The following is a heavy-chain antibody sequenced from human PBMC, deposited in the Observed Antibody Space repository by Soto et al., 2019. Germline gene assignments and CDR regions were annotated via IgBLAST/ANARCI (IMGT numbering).Heavy chain of an antibody. D-gene: IGHD2-2*01. J-gene: IGHJ6*03. CDR1: GCSISSGGYY. CDR3: ARVSVPAAMYYYYYMDV. V-gene: IGHV4-31*03. Sequence: PSETLSLTCTVSGCSISSGGYYWSWIRQHPGKGLEWIGYIYYSGSTYYNPSLKSRVTISVDTSKNQFSLKLSSVTAADTAVYYCARVSVPAAMYYYYYMDVWGKGTTVTV. CDR2: IYYSGST.